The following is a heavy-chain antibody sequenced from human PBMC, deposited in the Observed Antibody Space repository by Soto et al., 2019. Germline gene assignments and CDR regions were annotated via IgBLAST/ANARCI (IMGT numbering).Heavy chain of an antibody. J-gene: IGHJ4*02. CDR3: ARNGSGDYALDY. V-gene: IGHV2-5*02. Sequence: QITLKESGPTLVKPTQTLTLTCTLSGFSLSTSGVGVGWIRQSPGKALEWLAVIYWDDVKHYSPSLERRLTIAQDTSESEVVLTMTNMDPVETATYYCARNGSGDYALDYWGQGILVTVSS. CDR1: GFSLSTSGVG. D-gene: IGHD4-17*01. CDR2: IYWDDVK.